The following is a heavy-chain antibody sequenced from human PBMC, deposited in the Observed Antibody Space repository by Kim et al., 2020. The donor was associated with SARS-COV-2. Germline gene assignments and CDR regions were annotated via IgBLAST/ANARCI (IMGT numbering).Heavy chain of an antibody. D-gene: IGHD6-13*01. CDR2: INYSGST. CDR1: GGSISSYY. J-gene: IGHJ5*02. Sequence: SETLSLTCTVSGGSISSYYWSWIRQPPGKGLEWIGYINYSGSTNYNPSLKSRVTISVDTSKNQFSLKLSSVTAADTAVYYCARGLLGIAEAGADWFYPCGHRTLVTASS. V-gene: IGHV4-59*01. CDR3: ARGLLGIAEAGADWFYP.